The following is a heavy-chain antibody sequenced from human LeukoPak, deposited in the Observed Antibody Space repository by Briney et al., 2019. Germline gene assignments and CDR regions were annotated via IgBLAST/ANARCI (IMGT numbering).Heavy chain of an antibody. J-gene: IGHJ4*02. V-gene: IGHV4-34*01. CDR1: GGSFSGYY. D-gene: IGHD3-16*02. CDR2: INHSGST. CDR3: ARTYDYIWGSFRSHSFDS. Sequence: SETLSLTCAVYGGSFSGYYWSWIRQPPGKGLEWIGEINHSGSTNYNPSLKSRVTISVDTSKNQFSLKLSSVTAADTGVYYCARTYDYIWGSFRSHSFDSWGQGTLVTVSS.